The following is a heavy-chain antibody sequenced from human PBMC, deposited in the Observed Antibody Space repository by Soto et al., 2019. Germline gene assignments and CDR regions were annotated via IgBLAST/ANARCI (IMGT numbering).Heavy chain of an antibody. CDR3: ARTSSSLAGDWFDP. V-gene: IGHV4-59*01. D-gene: IGHD6-13*01. CDR1: GGSISSYY. Sequence: SETLSLTCTVSGGSISSYYWSWIRQPPGKGLEWIGYIYYSGSTNYNPSLRSRVTISVDTSKNQFSLKLSSVTAADTAVYYCARTSSSLAGDWFDPWGQGTLVTVSS. CDR2: IYYSGST. J-gene: IGHJ5*02.